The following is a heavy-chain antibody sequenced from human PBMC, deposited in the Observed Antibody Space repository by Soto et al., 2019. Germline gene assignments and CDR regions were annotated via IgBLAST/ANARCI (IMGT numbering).Heavy chain of an antibody. J-gene: IGHJ5*02. Sequence: ASLPVPWEASDSTFQKYDINCVRPDPGQGLEWMGWMNPNSGNTGYAQKFQGRVTMTRNTSISTAYMELSSLRSEDTAVYYGARGRPYCSGGSCCVDPWGQGTLVTLSA. CDR2: MNPNSGNT. D-gene: IGHD2-15*01. CDR3: ARGRPYCSGGSCCVDP. CDR1: DSTFQKYD. V-gene: IGHV1-8*01.